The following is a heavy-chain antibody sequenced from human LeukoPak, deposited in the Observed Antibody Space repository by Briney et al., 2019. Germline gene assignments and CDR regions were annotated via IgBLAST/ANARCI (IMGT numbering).Heavy chain of an antibody. CDR1: GFTFSSYW. CDR2: IHPDGGET. CDR3: ASLAAAGSLIFDY. D-gene: IGHD6-13*01. J-gene: IGHJ4*02. Sequence: PGGPLSLSCAAPGFTFSSYWMSWVRQAPGKGWVWVARIHPDGGETSYADSVKGRFTVSRDNAENTLYLQMNSLRAEDTAVYYCASLAAAGSLIFDYWGQGTLVTVSS. V-gene: IGHV3-74*01.